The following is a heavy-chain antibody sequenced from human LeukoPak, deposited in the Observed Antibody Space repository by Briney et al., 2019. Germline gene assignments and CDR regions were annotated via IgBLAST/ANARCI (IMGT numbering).Heavy chain of an antibody. V-gene: IGHV3-9*01. D-gene: IGHD5-12*01. Sequence: GRSLRLSCAASGFTFDDYAVHWVRQGPGKGLEWVSGISWNSGSIGYADSVRGRFTIFRDSAKNSLYLQMNSLRAEDTALYYCAKGRDGYNTVDHWGQGTLVTVSS. CDR1: GFTFDDYA. J-gene: IGHJ4*02. CDR3: AKGRDGYNTVDH. CDR2: ISWNSGSI.